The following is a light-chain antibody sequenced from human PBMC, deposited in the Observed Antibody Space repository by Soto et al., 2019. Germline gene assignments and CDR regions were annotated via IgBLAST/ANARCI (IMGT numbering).Light chain of an antibody. CDR2: AAS. CDR1: QSISSY. V-gene: IGKV1-39*01. Sequence: DIQMTQSRSSRSASVGDRVTITCRESQSISSYLNWYQQKPGKAPKLLIYAASSLQSGVPSRFSGSGSGTDFTLTISSLQPEDFATYYCQQSYSTLWLTFGGGTKVDIK. CDR3: QQSYSTLWLT. J-gene: IGKJ4*01.